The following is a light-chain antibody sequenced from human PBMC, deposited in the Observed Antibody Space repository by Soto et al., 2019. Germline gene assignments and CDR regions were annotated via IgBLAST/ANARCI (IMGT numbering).Light chain of an antibody. CDR1: QSVNNNY. J-gene: IGKJ1*01. CDR2: GAS. CDR3: QQYASSHRT. Sequence: EIGLTQSPGTLSLSPGERATLSCRASQSVNNNYLAWYQQKPGQHPRLLIYGASTRATGIPDRFSGSGSGTDFTLTISRLQSEDLAVDYCQQYASSHRTFGQGTKVEIK. V-gene: IGKV3-20*01.